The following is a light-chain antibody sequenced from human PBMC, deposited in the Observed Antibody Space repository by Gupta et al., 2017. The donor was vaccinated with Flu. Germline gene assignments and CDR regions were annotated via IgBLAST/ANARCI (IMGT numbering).Light chain of an antibody. CDR1: RSDIGNYNR. CDR2: EVS. J-gene: IGLJ1*01. V-gene: IGLV2-18*02. CDR3: SSYTSSYTYV. Sequence: QSALTQPPSVSGSPGQSVPISCTGTRSDIGNYNRVSWYQQPPGTAPKLMIYEVSNRPSGVPDLFSGSKSGNTASLTISGLQAEDEADYYCSSYTSSYTYVFGTGTKLTVL.